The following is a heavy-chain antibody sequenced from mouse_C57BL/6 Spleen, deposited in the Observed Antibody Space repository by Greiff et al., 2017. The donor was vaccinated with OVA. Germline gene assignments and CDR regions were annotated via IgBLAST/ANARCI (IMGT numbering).Heavy chain of an antibody. D-gene: IGHD1-2*01. CDR3: TRGLRPVYFDV. CDR2: ISSGGDYI. Sequence: EVKVVESGEGLVKPGGSLKLSCAASGFTFSSYAMSWVRQTPEKRLEWVAYISSGGDYIYYADTVKGRFTISRDNARNTLYLQMSSLKSEDTAMYYCTRGLRPVYFDVWGTGTTVTVSS. J-gene: IGHJ1*03. CDR1: GFTFSSYA. V-gene: IGHV5-9-1*02.